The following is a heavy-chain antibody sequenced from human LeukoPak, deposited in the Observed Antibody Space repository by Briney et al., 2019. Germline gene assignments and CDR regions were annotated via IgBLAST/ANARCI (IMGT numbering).Heavy chain of an antibody. CDR3: ARSMGPGHYYVADY. V-gene: IGHV3-48*01. D-gene: IGHD3-22*01. CDR2: ISSGSSNK. CDR1: GFTFSSYS. J-gene: IGHJ4*02. Sequence: RPGGSLRLSCAASGFTFSSYSMNWVRQTPEKGLEWVSYISSGSSNKYYADSVKGRFTISRDNAKNSLFLQMNSLRVEDTAVYYCARSMGPGHYYVADYWGQGTLVTVSS.